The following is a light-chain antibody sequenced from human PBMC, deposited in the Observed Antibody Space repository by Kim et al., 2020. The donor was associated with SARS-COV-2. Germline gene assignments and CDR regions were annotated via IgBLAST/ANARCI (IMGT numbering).Light chain of an antibody. CDR2: GAS. CDR3: QQYNNWTYT. Sequence: SVPPGERATLSCRASQSVSSNVAWYQQKPGQAPRLLIYGASTRATGIPARFSGSGSGTEFTLTISSLQSEDFAVYYCQQYNNWTYTFGQGTKLEI. V-gene: IGKV3-15*01. J-gene: IGKJ2*01. CDR1: QSVSSN.